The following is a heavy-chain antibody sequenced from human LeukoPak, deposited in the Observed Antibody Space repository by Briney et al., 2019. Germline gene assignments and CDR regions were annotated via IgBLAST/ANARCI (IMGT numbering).Heavy chain of an antibody. J-gene: IGHJ4*02. CDR2: ISAYKGNT. V-gene: IGHV1-18*01. D-gene: IGHD3-10*01. CDR3: ATWDLWFGELRLDY. CDR1: GYTCTSYG. Sequence: ASVKLSCKASGYTCTSYGISWVRQAPGQRLEWMGWISAYKGNTNYPQKLQGRVTMTTDTSTSTAYMELRSLRSDDTAVYYCATWDLWFGELRLDYWGQGTLVTVSS.